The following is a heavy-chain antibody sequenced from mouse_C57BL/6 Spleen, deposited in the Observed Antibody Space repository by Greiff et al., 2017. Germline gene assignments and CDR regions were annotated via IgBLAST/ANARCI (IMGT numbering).Heavy chain of an antibody. D-gene: IGHD1-1*01. CDR3: APITTVVATDYAMGY. Sequence: EVKLLESGGGLVKPGGSLTLSCAASGFTFSDYGMHWVRPAPEKGLEWVAYISSGSSTIYYADTVKGRFTISRDNANNTLFLQMPSLRSEDTAMYYCAPITTVVATDYAMGYWGQGVSVTVSS. V-gene: IGHV5-17*01. CDR2: ISSGSSTI. CDR1: GFTFSDYG. J-gene: IGHJ4*01.